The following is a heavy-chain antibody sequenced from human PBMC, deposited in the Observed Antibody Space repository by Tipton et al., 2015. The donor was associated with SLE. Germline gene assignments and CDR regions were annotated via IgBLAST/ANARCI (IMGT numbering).Heavy chain of an antibody. CDR1: GGFISSSSYY. CDR3: ARGLRAQYQLLSYNWFDP. Sequence: TLSLTCTVSGGFISSSSYYWGWISQPPGKGLEWIGSIYYSGSTYYNPSLKSRVAISVDTSKNQFSLKLSSVTAADTAVYYCARGLRAQYQLLSYNWFDPWGQGTLVTVSS. J-gene: IGHJ5*02. D-gene: IGHD2-2*01. V-gene: IGHV4-39*07. CDR2: IYYSGST.